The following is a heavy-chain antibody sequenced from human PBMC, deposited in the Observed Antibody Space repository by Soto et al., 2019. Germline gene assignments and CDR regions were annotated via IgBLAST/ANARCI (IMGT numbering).Heavy chain of an antibody. CDR3: ARDRDNSNWPNFDY. D-gene: IGHD6-13*01. CDR2: VIPIFDVT. CDR1: GGTFSIYT. V-gene: IGHV1-69*02. J-gene: IGHJ4*02. Sequence: QVQLVHSGSEVKKPGSSVKVSCKASGGTFSIYTISWVRQAPGQGLEWMGRVIPIFDVTSYAQRFQGRVTITADKSTTTAYMELSSLRSEDTAVYYCARDRDNSNWPNFDYWGQGTLVTVSS.